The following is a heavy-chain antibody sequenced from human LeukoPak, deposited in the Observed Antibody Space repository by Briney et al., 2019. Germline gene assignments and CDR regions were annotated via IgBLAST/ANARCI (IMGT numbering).Heavy chain of an antibody. J-gene: IGHJ5*02. CDR2: IRGSGGST. CDR3: AKEISSGWYFGNNWFDP. CDR1: GFTFSSYG. V-gene: IGHV3-23*01. Sequence: GGTLRLSCAASGFTFSSYGMSWVRQAPGKGLGWVSAIRGSGGSTYYADSVKGRFTISGDKSKNTLYLQMNSLRAEVTAVYYCAKEISSGWYFGNNWFDPWGQGTLVTVSS. D-gene: IGHD6-19*01.